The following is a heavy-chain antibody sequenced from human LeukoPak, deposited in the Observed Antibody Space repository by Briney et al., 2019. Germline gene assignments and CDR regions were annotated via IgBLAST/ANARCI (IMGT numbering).Heavy chain of an antibody. D-gene: IGHD3-22*01. Sequence: TGGSLRLSCAASGFIFSSYAMHWVRQAPGKGLEWVAFISSDGSNKYYADSVKGRFTISRDNSKNTLYLQMNSLRAEDTAVYYCAESWGYYYDSSGYSEYPYYFDYWGQGTLVTVSS. CDR2: ISSDGSNK. J-gene: IGHJ4*02. V-gene: IGHV3-30-3*01. CDR3: AESWGYYYDSSGYSEYPYYFDY. CDR1: GFIFSSYA.